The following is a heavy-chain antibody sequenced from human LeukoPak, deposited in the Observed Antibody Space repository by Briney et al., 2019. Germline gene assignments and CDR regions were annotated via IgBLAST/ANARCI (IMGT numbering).Heavy chain of an antibody. CDR3: ASNQDRAGYSSSWYTGNYYYYGMDV. CDR2: ISYDGSNK. Sequence: GRSLRLSCAASGFTFSSYAMLWVRQAPGKGLEWVAVISYDGSNKYYADSVKGRFTISRDNSKNTLYLQMNSLRAEDTAVYYCASNQDRAGYSSSWYTGNYYYYGMDVWGQGTTVTVPS. V-gene: IGHV3-30*04. CDR1: GFTFSSYA. D-gene: IGHD6-13*01. J-gene: IGHJ6*02.